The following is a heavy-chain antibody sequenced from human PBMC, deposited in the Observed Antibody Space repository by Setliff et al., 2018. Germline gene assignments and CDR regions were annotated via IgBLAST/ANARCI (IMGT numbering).Heavy chain of an antibody. D-gene: IGHD2-8*02. CDR2: IGHTGSI. V-gene: IGHV4-38-2*02. CDR1: GYSISSGYI. J-gene: IGHJ4*02. CDR3: ARDLGHGGVSDY. Sequence: NPSETLSLTCTVSGYSISSGYIWGWIRQPPGKGLEWVGNIGHTGSINYNPSLKSRLTISRDTSKNQVSLKLNSATATDTAVYYCARDLGHGGVSDYWGQGIQVTVSS.